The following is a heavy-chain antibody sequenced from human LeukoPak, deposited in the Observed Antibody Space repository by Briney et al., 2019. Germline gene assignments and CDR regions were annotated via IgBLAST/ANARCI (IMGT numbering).Heavy chain of an antibody. CDR1: RFTLSNYA. Sequence: GGSLRLSCAASRFTLSNYAMHWLRQAPGKGLEWVAVISYDGSNKYYADSVKCRVTISRDNSKNTLYLQMNSLRAEDTAVYYCAKRPGGTPGGYYFDYWGQGTLVTVYS. J-gene: IGHJ4*02. V-gene: IGHV3-30-3*02. D-gene: IGHD3-16*01. CDR2: ISYDGSNK. CDR3: AKRPGGTPGGYYFDY.